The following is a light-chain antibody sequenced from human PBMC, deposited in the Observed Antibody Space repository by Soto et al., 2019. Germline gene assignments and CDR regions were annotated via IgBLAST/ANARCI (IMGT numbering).Light chain of an antibody. Sequence: EIVMTHSPATLSVSPVERATLSCRSSQSVRGNLAWYQQRPGQSPRLLIYGASSRATGIPARFSGSGSGTEFTLSISSLQSEDFAVYYCQQYNNWPFITFGQGTRLEIK. V-gene: IGKV3-15*01. CDR1: QSVRGN. CDR3: QQYNNWPFIT. J-gene: IGKJ5*01. CDR2: GAS.